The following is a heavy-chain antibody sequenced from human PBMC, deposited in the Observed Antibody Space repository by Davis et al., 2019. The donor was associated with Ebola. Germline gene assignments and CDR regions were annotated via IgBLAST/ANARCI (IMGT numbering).Heavy chain of an antibody. CDR2: ISGSGGTT. CDR3: GWDY. CDR1: VITFSSYA. J-gene: IGHJ4*02. Sequence: GGSLRLSCADSVITFSSYAMTWVRQAPGKGLEWVSAISGSGGTTYYAGSVKGRFTISRDNSKNTLYLQMNSLRAEDTAVYYCGWDYWGQGTLVTVSS. D-gene: IGHD2-15*01. V-gene: IGHV3-23*01.